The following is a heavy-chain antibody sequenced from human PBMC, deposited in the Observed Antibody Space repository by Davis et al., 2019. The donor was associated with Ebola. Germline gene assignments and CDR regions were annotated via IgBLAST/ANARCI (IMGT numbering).Heavy chain of an antibody. Sequence: AASVKVSCKASGYTFTGYYSHWVRQAPGQGLQWMGWINPKSGFTEYAQKFQGRVTMTRDTSINTAYMELSGLTSDDTAVYYCARGSVAGTWHYGMAVWGQGTTVTVSS. CDR2: INPKSGFT. V-gene: IGHV1-2*02. CDR3: ARGSVAGTWHYGMAV. CDR1: GYTFTGYY. D-gene: IGHD6-19*01. J-gene: IGHJ6*02.